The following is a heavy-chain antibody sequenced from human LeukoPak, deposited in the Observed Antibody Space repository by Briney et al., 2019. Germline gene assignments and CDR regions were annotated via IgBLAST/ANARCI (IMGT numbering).Heavy chain of an antibody. Sequence: GGSLRLSCAASGFTFSSYEMNWVRQAPGKGLEWVSYISSSGSTIYYADSAKGRFTISRDNAKNSLYLQMNSLRAEDTAVYYCARAYDYVWGSYRYTADYWGQGTLVTVSS. CDR2: ISSSGSTI. J-gene: IGHJ4*02. CDR3: ARAYDYVWGSYRYTADY. CDR1: GFTFSSYE. V-gene: IGHV3-48*03. D-gene: IGHD3-16*02.